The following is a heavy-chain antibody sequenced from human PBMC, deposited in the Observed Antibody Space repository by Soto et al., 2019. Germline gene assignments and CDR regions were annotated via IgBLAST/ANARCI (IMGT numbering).Heavy chain of an antibody. V-gene: IGHV3-30*03. Sequence: GGSLRLSCAASGFTFSSYGMHWVRQAPGKGLEWVAVISYDGSNKYYADSVKGRFTISRDNSKNTLYLQMNSLRAEDTAVYYCARDYDSSGYPRYYFDYWGQGT. CDR3: ARDYDSSGYPRYYFDY. CDR2: ISYDGSNK. J-gene: IGHJ4*02. CDR1: GFTFSSYG. D-gene: IGHD3-22*01.